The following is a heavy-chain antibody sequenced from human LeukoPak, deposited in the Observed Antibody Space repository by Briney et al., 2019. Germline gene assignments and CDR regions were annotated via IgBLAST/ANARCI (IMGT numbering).Heavy chain of an antibody. CDR3: AREMEMATARFDF. J-gene: IGHJ4*02. D-gene: IGHD5-24*01. CDR2: ISRSGYI. Sequence: GGSLRLSCAASGFTFSNYTINWVRQAPGKGLEWVSSISRSGYIFYGDSVRGRSTISRDNGKNSVYLQMSSLRPEDTAVYHCAREMEMATARFDFWGQGTLVTVSS. V-gene: IGHV3-21*01. CDR1: GFTFSNYT.